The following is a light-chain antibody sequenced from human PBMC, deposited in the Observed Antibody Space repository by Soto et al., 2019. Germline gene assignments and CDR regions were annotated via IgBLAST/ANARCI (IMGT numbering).Light chain of an antibody. Sequence: QMTQSPTSLSSSPGDTAVITCRASQDITNYLKGYQHKQGEAPNVLIYGASTLLNAVPSRLSGSGAAADFTLTISSRQPDDVATYYCQQTYSNTVTFGRGTRLE. J-gene: IGKJ5*01. CDR3: QQTYSNTVT. CDR2: GAS. CDR1: QDITNY. V-gene: IGKV1-39*01.